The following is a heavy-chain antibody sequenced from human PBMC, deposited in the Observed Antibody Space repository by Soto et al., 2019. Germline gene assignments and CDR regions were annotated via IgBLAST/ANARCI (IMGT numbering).Heavy chain of an antibody. Sequence: GGSLRLSCASSGFTLSMSAVNWVRQAPGKGLEWVSYISDSGDRTYYADSVKGRFTISRDRSKNTVSLQMDSLRAEDTTVYYCAKDRGIIVKAGDAFDVWGQGTKVTVS. D-gene: IGHD3-16*02. CDR1: GFTLSMSA. J-gene: IGHJ3*01. CDR2: ISDSGDRT. V-gene: IGHV3-23*01. CDR3: AKDRGIIVKAGDAFDV.